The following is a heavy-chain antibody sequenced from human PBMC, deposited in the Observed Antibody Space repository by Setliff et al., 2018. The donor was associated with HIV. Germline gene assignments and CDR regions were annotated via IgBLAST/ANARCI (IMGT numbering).Heavy chain of an antibody. CDR1: GGSISSGSYY. V-gene: IGHV4-61*02. CDR2: IYTTGIT. Sequence: PSETLSLTCTVSGGSISSGSYYWSWIRQPAGKGLEWIGRIYTTGITNYIPSLKSRVTISLDTSKNQFSLKLTSVTAADTAVYYCAGAVAGFNYFEYWGQGTLVTVSS. J-gene: IGHJ4*02. CDR3: AGAVAGFNYFEY. D-gene: IGHD6-19*01.